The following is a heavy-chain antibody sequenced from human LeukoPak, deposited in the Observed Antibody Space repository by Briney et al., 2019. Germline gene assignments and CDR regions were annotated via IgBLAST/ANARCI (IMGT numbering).Heavy chain of an antibody. CDR1: GFTFSSYG. D-gene: IGHD3-3*01. Sequence: PGGSLRLSCAASGFTFSSYGMHWVRQAPGKGLEWVAFIRYDGSNKYYADSVKGRFTISRDNSKNTLYLQMNSLRAEDTAVYYCAKDQDFWSAYCFDYWGQGTLVTVSS. J-gene: IGHJ4*02. V-gene: IGHV3-30*02. CDR2: IRYDGSNK. CDR3: AKDQDFWSAYCFDY.